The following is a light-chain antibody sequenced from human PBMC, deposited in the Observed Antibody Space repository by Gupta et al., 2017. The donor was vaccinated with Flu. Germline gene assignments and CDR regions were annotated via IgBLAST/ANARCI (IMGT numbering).Light chain of an antibody. Sequence: EIVMTQSPATLSVSPGEGATLSCRAGQSVGSDLAWYQQKPGQAPRLLIYGASTRATGIPARFSGSGSGTEFILPIRSLQSEDFAVYYCQQYNNCPYTFGQGTKLEIK. V-gene: IGKV3D-15*01. CDR3: QQYNNCPYT. J-gene: IGKJ2*01. CDR2: GAS. CDR1: QSVGSD.